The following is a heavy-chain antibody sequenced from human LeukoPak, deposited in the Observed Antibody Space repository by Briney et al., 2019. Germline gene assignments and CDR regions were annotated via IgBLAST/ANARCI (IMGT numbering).Heavy chain of an antibody. V-gene: IGHV3-48*03. CDR3: ARDTLAYFDY. J-gene: IGHJ4*02. CDR1: GFPFTDYE. Sequence: GGSLRLSCAASGFPFTDYEINWVRQAPGKGLEWVSHISSSGGTMYYADSVQGRFTISRDDAKNSVSLQMNSLRAEDTAVYYCARDTLAYFDYWGQGALVTVSS. CDR2: ISSSGGTM. D-gene: IGHD3-3*02.